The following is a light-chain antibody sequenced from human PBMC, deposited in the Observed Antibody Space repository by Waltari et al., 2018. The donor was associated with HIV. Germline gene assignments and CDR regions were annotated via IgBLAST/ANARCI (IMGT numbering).Light chain of an antibody. CDR3: SSYSRSNTLV. J-gene: IGLJ1*01. Sequence: QSALTQPASVSGSPGQSITLSCTGTSSDVGDHNSVSWYQQHPGKAPTLMIYSVNDRPSWISDRFSGSKSGNTASLTISGLRAEDEADYYCSSYSRSNTLVFGSGTKVTVL. CDR2: SVN. V-gene: IGLV2-14*03. CDR1: SSDVGDHNS.